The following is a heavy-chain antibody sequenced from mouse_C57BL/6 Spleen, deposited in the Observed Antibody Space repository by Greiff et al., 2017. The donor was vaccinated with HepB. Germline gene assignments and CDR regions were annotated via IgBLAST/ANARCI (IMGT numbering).Heavy chain of an antibody. J-gene: IGHJ1*03. CDR3: ARDSPYYYGSSGYFDV. CDR1: GFTFSDYY. Sequence: EVQVVESEGGLVQPGSSMKLSCTASGFTFSDYYMAWVRQVPEKGLEWVANINYDGSSTYYLDSLKSRFIISRDNAKNILYLQMSSLKSEDTATYYCARDSPYYYGSSGYFDVWGTGTTVTVSS. V-gene: IGHV5-16*01. D-gene: IGHD1-1*01. CDR2: INYDGSST.